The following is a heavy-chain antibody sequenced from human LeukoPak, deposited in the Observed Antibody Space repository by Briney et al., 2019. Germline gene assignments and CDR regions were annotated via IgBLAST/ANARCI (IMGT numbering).Heavy chain of an antibody. CDR1: GYSFSDYY. CDR2: INPNSGAT. Sequence: ASVKVSCKASGYSFSDYYIHWVRQAPRQGLEWMGWINPNSGATSYAQKFQGRVTMTTDTSISTAYMELSRLRSDDTAVYYCAVITIFGVVSAFDYWGQGTLVTVSS. CDR3: AVITIFGVVSAFDY. D-gene: IGHD3-3*01. V-gene: IGHV1-2*02. J-gene: IGHJ4*02.